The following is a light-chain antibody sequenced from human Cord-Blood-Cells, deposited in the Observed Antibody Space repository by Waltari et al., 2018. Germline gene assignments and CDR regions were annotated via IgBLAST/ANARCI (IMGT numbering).Light chain of an antibody. Sequence: SYVLTQPPSVSVAPGKTARITCGGHNIGSKSVHWYQQKPGQAPVLVIYYDSDRPSGIPERFSGSNSGNTATLTISRVEAGDEADYYCQVWDSSSDHNYVFGTGTKVTVL. CDR3: QVWDSSSDHNYV. CDR1: NIGSKS. J-gene: IGLJ1*01. CDR2: YDS. V-gene: IGLV3-21*04.